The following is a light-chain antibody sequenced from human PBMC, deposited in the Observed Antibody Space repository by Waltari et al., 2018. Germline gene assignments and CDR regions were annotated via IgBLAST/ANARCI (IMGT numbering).Light chain of an antibody. CDR1: QSVSTW. J-gene: IGKJ1*01. Sequence: DIQMTQSPSTLSASVGDRGTITCRASQSVSTWLAWYQQNPGKAPKLLIYGASNLESGVPSRFSGSGSGTEFTLTISSLQPDDFATYYCQHYINYWTFGQGTKVEIK. CDR3: QHYINYWT. CDR2: GAS. V-gene: IGKV1-5*03.